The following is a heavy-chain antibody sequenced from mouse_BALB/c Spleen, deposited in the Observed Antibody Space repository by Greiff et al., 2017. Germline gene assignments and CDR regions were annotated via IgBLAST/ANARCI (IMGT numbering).Heavy chain of an antibody. CDR1: EYEFPSHD. D-gene: IGHD1-3*01. V-gene: IGHV5-2*01. CDR2: INSDGGST. J-gene: IGHJ1*01. CDR3: ARQGKGDWYFDV. Sequence: EVMLVESGGGLVQPGESLKLSCESNEYEFPSHDMSWVRKTPAKRLELVAAINSDGGSTYYPDTMERRFIISRDNTKKTLYLQMSSLRSEDTALDYCARQGKGDWYFDVWGAGTTVTVSS.